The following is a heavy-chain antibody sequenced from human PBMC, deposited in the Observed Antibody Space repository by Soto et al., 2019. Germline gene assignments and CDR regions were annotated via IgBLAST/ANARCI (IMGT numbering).Heavy chain of an antibody. J-gene: IGHJ6*02. Sequence: EVQLVESGGGLIQPGGSLRLSCAASGFIVSSTFMNWVRQAPGKGLEWVSVIYSGDSPYYADSVKGRFTISRDNSKNTLYLQMNSLRAEDTAVYYCARGQCLEWLLHSWGGMDVWGQGTTVTVSS. CDR3: ARGQCLEWLLHSWGGMDV. CDR2: IYSGDSP. D-gene: IGHD3-3*01. CDR1: GFIVSSTF. V-gene: IGHV3-53*01.